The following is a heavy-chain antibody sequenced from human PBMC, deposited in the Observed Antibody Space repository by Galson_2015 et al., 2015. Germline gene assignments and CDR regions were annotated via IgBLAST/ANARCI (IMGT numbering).Heavy chain of an antibody. J-gene: IGHJ4*02. CDR3: ARNSGNNYRYYFKS. CDR1: GFTFSTFA. V-gene: IGHV3-23*01. CDR2: IGGSSGIT. D-gene: IGHD1-26*01. Sequence: SLRLSCAASGFTFSTFAMSWVRQAPGKGLEWVSVIGGSSGITHYADSVKGRFTISRDNSKNTLYLQIDGLRAEDTAVYYCARNSGNNYRYYFKSWGQGTLDTVSS.